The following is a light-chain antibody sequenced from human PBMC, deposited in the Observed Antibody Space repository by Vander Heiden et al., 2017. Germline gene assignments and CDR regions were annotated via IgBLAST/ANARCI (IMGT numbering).Light chain of an antibody. J-gene: IGKJ2*01. CDR1: QFVSSGY. Sequence: EIVLTQSPGTLSLSPGERATLSCRASQFVSSGYLAWFQQKPGQAPRLLIYGASSRATGIPDRFTGSGSGTDFTLTITRLEPEDFAVYYCQQDGSSPRTFGQGTKLEIK. CDR2: GAS. CDR3: QQDGSSPRT. V-gene: IGKV3-20*01.